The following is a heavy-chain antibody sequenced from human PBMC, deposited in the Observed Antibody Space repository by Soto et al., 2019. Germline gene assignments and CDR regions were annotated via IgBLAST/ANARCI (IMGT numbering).Heavy chain of an antibody. CDR3: ARGEHISVFGSKQLIQHYYDGMDV. D-gene: IGHD6-13*01. V-gene: IGHV4-34*01. CDR1: GGSFSAYY. Sequence: PSDTLSHPCAVYGGSFSAYYWRWIRQPPGKGREWIGEINHSGSTNYSPSLKIRVTISVDTSKNQFSLKLSSVTAADTAVYYCARGEHISVFGSKQLIQHYYDGMDVGGKGTTVT. J-gene: IGHJ6*04. CDR2: INHSGST.